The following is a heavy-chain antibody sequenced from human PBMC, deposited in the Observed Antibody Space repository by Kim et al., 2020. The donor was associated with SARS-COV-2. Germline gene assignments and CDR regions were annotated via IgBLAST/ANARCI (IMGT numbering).Heavy chain of an antibody. CDR3: ARQVWVTMIVVPFFDY. Sequence: SLKSRVTISVDTSKNQFSLKLSSVTAADTAVYYCARQVWVTMIVVPFFDYWGQGTLVTVSS. V-gene: IGHV4-39*01. J-gene: IGHJ4*02. D-gene: IGHD3-22*01.